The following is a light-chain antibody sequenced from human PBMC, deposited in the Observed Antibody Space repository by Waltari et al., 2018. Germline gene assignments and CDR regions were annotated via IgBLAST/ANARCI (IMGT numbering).Light chain of an antibody. CDR2: WSS. V-gene: IGKV4-1*01. CDR3: QQYSTTPYT. J-gene: IGKJ2*01. Sequence: DIVMAQSPDSLAECLGERATIKWKYSQSVVYSYNNKNSLAWYQQKPGQPPHLLISWSSIRESGFPDRFSGGGSGTDFPLTISSLQADDVAVYYCQQYSTTPYTFGQGTKLEIK. CDR1: QSVVYSYNNKNS.